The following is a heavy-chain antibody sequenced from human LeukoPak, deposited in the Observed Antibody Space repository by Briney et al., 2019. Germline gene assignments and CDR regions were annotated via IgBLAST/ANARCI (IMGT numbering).Heavy chain of an antibody. J-gene: IGHJ4*02. D-gene: IGHD6-13*01. CDR2: IYNSGSA. CDR1: GGSISSYY. Sequence: SETLSLTCTVSGGSISSYYWSWIRQPPGKGLEWIGYIYNSGSANYNPSLKSRVTISVDTSKNQFSLRLSSVTAADTAVYYCARAGRPYSSSSGAFDYWGQGTLVTVSS. V-gene: IGHV4-59*01. CDR3: ARAGRPYSSSSGAFDY.